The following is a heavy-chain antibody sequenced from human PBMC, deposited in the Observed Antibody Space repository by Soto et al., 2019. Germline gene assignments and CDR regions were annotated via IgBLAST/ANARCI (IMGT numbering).Heavy chain of an antibody. Sequence: PSETLSLTCTVSGGPISSYYWSWIRQPPWKGLEWIGYIYYSGITNYNPSLKSRVTISVDTSKNQFSLKLSSVTAADTAVYYCARYKSNYYYGMDVWGQGTTVTVS. CDR2: IYYSGIT. V-gene: IGHV4-59*01. D-gene: IGHD1-20*01. J-gene: IGHJ6*02. CDR1: GGPISSYY. CDR3: ARYKSNYYYGMDV.